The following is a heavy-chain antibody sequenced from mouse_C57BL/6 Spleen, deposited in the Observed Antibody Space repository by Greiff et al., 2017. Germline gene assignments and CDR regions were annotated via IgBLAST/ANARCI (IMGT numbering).Heavy chain of an antibody. CDR2: ISGGGGTT. CDR1: GFTFSSYT. D-gene: IGHD3-3*01. CDR3: ARRSDGTYWYFDV. J-gene: IGHJ1*03. Sequence: EVKLMESGGGLVKPGGSLKLSCAASGFTFSSYTMSWVRQTPGTRLEWVATISGGGGTTYYPDSVKGRFTISRDNAKNTRYLQMSSLRSEDTALYYCARRSDGTYWYFDVWGTGTTVTVAS. V-gene: IGHV5-9*01.